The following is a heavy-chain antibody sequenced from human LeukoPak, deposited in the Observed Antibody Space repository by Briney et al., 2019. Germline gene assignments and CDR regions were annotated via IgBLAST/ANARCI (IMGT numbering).Heavy chain of an antibody. Sequence: SETLSLTCTVSGGSLKNYYWSWIRQPPGKGLEWIGYIHDTRGTNYNPYLKSRVTMSLDTSKNHFSLSLNSVTAADTAVYFCAGGIGYATSPADHLGQGTLVIVSS. CDR1: GGSLKNYY. D-gene: IGHD6-13*01. CDR2: IHDTRGT. V-gene: IGHV4-59*01. J-gene: IGHJ5*02. CDR3: AGGIGYATSPADH.